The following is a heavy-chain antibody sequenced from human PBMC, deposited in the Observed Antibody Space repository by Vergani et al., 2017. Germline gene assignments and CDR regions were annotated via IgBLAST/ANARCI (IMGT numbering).Heavy chain of an antibody. V-gene: IGHV4-39*01. Sequence: QLQLQESGPGLVKPSETLSLTCTVSGGSITYGAFYWGWIRQSPGKGLEWIGSIYYSENKFYNPALESRVTLSIDTTKNQFSLKLKSVTAADTAVYYCARCFRDEGMIYGGTVASWFDPWGQGTLVTVSS. CDR3: ARCFRDEGMIYGGTVASWFDP. J-gene: IGHJ5*02. CDR1: GGSITYGAFY. D-gene: IGHD1-1*01. CDR2: IYYSENK.